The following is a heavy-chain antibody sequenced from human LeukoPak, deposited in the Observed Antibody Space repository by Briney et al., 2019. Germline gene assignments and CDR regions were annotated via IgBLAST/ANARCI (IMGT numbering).Heavy chain of an antibody. CDR3: ARSRVSYYYYYYGMDV. J-gene: IGHJ6*02. V-gene: IGHV5-51*01. D-gene: IGHD2/OR15-2a*01. CDR2: IYPGDSDT. CDR1: GYSFTSYW. Sequence: GESLKISCKGSGYSFTSYWIGWVRQMPGKGLEWMGIIYPGDSDTRYSLSFQGQVTISADKSISTAYLQWSSLKASDTAMYYCARSRVSYYYYYYGMDVWGQGTTVTVSS.